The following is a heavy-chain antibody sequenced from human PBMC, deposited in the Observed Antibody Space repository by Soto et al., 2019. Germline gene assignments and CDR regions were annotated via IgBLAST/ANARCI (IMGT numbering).Heavy chain of an antibody. D-gene: IGHD2-15*01. J-gene: IGHJ4*02. CDR1: GFTFSSYS. CDR3: ARGLYCSGGSCYSGLQNFDY. Sequence: EVQLVESGGGLVKPGGSLRLSCAASGFTFSSYSMNWVRQAPGKGLEWVSSISSSSSYIYYADSVKGRFTISRDNAKNSLYLQMNSLRAEDTAVYYCARGLYCSGGSCYSGLQNFDYWGQGTLVTVSS. V-gene: IGHV3-21*03. CDR2: ISSSSSYI.